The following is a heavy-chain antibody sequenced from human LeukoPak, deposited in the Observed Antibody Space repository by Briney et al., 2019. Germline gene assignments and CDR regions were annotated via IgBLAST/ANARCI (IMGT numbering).Heavy chain of an antibody. V-gene: IGHV4-59*01. CDR2: IYYSGST. CDR1: GGSISSYY. CDR3: ARAYYYGSGSYAFDI. D-gene: IGHD3-10*01. Sequence: SETLSLTCTVSGGSISSYYWSWIRQPPGKGLEWIGYIYYSGSTNYNPSLKSRVTISVDTSKSQFSLKLSSVTAADTAVYYCARAYYYGSGSYAFDIWGQGTMVAVSS. J-gene: IGHJ3*02.